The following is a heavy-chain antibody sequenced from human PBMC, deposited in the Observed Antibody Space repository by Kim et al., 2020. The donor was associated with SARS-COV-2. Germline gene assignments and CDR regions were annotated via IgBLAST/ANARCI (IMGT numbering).Heavy chain of an antibody. D-gene: IGHD3-22*01. V-gene: IGHV4-59*09. Sequence: NYNPSLTSRVTISVDTSKNQFSLKLTSVTAADTAVYYCARGLLPFYYCDYWGQETLVTVSS. J-gene: IGHJ4*02. CDR3: ARGLLPFYYCDY.